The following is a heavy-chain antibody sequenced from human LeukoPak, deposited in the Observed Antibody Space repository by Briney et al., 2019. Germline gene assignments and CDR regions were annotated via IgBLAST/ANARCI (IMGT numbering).Heavy chain of an antibody. Sequence: SETLSLTCTVSGGSFSSSYWSWVRQSPGKGLEWIAYIYYTGSTNYNPSLKGRVTTSLDTSKNQFSLKLSSVTAADTAVYYCARGTSGSYYGVWFDPWGQGTLVTVSS. CDR1: GGSFSSSY. D-gene: IGHD1-26*01. CDR2: IYYTGST. CDR3: ARGTSGSYYGVWFDP. V-gene: IGHV4-59*01. J-gene: IGHJ5*02.